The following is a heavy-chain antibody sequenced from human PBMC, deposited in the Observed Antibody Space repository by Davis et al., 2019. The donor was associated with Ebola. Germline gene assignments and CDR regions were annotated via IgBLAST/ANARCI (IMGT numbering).Heavy chain of an antibody. J-gene: IGHJ4*02. Sequence: GESLKIPCAASGFSFNTYTINWVRQAPGKGLEWVSAINGAGGNTYYADSVKGRFTISRDNSRNTLFLQMNSLRADDTAVYYCVRPNSGYDWRGFDSWGQGTLVIVSS. CDR1: GFSFNTYT. V-gene: IGHV3-23*01. D-gene: IGHD5-12*01. CDR2: INGAGGNT. CDR3: VRPNSGYDWRGFDS.